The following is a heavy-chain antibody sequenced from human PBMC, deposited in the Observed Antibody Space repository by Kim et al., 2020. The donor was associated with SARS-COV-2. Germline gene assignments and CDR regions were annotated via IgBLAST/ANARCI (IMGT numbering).Heavy chain of an antibody. Sequence: GGSLRLSCAASGFTFRNYALHWVRQAPGGPEWVSVISYDGTNKYYADSVRGRFTISRDNSKDTLYLHMNSLRIDDTGLYYCATDLAQWLASRYFYGMDV. CDR2: ISYDGTNK. V-gene: IGHV3-30-3*01. J-gene: IGHJ6*01. D-gene: IGHD6-19*01. CDR3: ATDLAQWLASRYFYGMDV. CDR1: GFTFRNYA.